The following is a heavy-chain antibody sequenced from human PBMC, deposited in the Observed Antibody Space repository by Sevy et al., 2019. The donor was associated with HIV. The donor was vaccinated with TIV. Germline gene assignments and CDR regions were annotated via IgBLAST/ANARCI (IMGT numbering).Heavy chain of an antibody. CDR3: ARVGTVTTWGDYYGMDV. J-gene: IGHJ6*02. CDR1: GFTFSSYA. Sequence: GGSLRLSCAASGFTFSSYAMHWVRQAPGKGLEYVSAISSNGGSTYYANSVEGRFTISSDNSKNTQYLQMGSLRAEDMAAYYCARVGTVTTWGDYYGMDVWGQGTTVTVSS. V-gene: IGHV3-64*01. CDR2: ISSNGGST. D-gene: IGHD4-4*01.